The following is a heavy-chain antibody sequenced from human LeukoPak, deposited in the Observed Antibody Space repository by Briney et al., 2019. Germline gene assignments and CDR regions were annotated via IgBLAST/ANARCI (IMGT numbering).Heavy chain of an antibody. CDR3: VREGHLGDFDY. Sequence: PGGSLRLSCAASGFTFSGYEMHWIRQAPGKGLEWISYISESGSTIYYADSVKGRFTISRDDAKNSLSLQMNSLRAEDTAMYYCVREGHLGDFDYWGQGTLVSVSS. CDR1: GFTFSGYE. V-gene: IGHV3-48*03. CDR2: ISESGSTI. J-gene: IGHJ4*02.